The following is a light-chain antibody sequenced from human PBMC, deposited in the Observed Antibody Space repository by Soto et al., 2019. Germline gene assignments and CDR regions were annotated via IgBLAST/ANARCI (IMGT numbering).Light chain of an antibody. V-gene: IGKV3-15*01. Sequence: EIAMTQSPATLSLSPGERATLSCRASQSVDSKLAWYQQKPGQGPRLLIYGASNRATGIPARFSGSGSRTELTLTISIQQSEDFAVYYCQHYSTWLWTFGQGNKEEIK. CDR1: QSVDSK. CDR3: QHYSTWLWT. J-gene: IGKJ1*01. CDR2: GAS.